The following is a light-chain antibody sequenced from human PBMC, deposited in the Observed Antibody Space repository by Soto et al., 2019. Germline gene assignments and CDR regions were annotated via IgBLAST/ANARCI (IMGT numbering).Light chain of an antibody. J-gene: IGLJ3*02. V-gene: IGLV1-44*01. Sequence: QSVLTQPPSASGTPGQRVTISCSGSSYNNGSNTVNWYQQLPGTAPKLLIYSNNQRPSGVPDRFSGSKSGTSASLAISGLQSEDEADYYCAAWDDSLNGSWVYGGGTKLTVL. CDR1: SYNNGSNT. CDR3: AAWDDSLNGSWV. CDR2: SNN.